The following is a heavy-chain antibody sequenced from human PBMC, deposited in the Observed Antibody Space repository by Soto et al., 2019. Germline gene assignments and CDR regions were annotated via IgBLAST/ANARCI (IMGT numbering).Heavy chain of an antibody. CDR3: ARAFWFGELSSFFDY. Sequence: GGSLRLSCAASGFTFSRYWMSGVRQAPGKGLEWVANIKQDGSEKYYVDSVKGRFTISRDNAKNSLYLQMNSLRAEDTAVYYCARAFWFGELSSFFDYWGQGTLVTVSS. V-gene: IGHV3-7*05. CDR1: GFTFSRYW. J-gene: IGHJ4*02. CDR2: IKQDGSEK. D-gene: IGHD3-10*01.